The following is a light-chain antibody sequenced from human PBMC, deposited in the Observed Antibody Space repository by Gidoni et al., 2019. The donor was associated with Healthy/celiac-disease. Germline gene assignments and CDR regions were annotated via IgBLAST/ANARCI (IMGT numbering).Light chain of an antibody. CDR2: AAS. Sequence: ILMTQSPSSFSASTGDRATITCRASQGISSYLAWYQQKPGKAPKLLIYAASTLQSGVPTRFSGSGSGTDFTLTISCLQSEDLANYYCQQYYSYPRTFGQGTKLEIK. V-gene: IGKV1-8*01. CDR1: QGISSY. J-gene: IGKJ2*01. CDR3: QQYYSYPRT.